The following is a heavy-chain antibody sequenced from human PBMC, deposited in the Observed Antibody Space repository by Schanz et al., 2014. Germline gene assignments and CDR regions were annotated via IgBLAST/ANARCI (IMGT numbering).Heavy chain of an antibody. Sequence: EVQLLESGGGLVQPGGSLRLSCEASGFDFNSYSMNWVRQVPGKGLEWLSYIATSSSTRHYADSVKGRFTISRDNAKNSMYLHMKSLRGEDTAVYYCARDNYYGSGSCAYWGQGTLVTVSS. D-gene: IGHD3-10*01. CDR1: GFDFNSYS. J-gene: IGHJ4*02. CDR2: IATSSSTR. V-gene: IGHV3-48*04. CDR3: ARDNYYGSGSCAY.